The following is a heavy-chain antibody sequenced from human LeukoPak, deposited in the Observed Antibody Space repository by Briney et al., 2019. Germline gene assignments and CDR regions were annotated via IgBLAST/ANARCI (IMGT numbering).Heavy chain of an antibody. D-gene: IGHD3-10*01. CDR3: AKDFLYNVVDY. Sequence: GGSLRLSCAASGFTFSNYAMTWVRQAPGMGLEWVSSISGSGSSSYYADSVKGRFTVSRDNPKNTLHLQMNSLRAEDTAVYYCAKDFLYNVVDYWGQGTLVAVSS. J-gene: IGHJ4*02. CDR2: ISGSGSSS. V-gene: IGHV3-23*01. CDR1: GFTFSNYA.